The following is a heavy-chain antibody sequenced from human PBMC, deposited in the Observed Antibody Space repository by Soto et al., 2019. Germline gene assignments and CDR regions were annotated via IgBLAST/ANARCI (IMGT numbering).Heavy chain of an antibody. J-gene: IGHJ4*02. V-gene: IGHV3-74*01. CDR3: AKDGRLGHFDY. CDR1: GFTLRGYW. D-gene: IGHD1-1*01. CDR2: INSDGSST. Sequence: EVQLVESGGGLVQPGGSPRLSCAASGFTLRGYWMHWVRQAPGKGLVWVSRINSDGSSTSYADSVKGRFTISRDNAKNTLYLQMNSLRAEDTAVYYCAKDGRLGHFDYWGQGTLVTASS.